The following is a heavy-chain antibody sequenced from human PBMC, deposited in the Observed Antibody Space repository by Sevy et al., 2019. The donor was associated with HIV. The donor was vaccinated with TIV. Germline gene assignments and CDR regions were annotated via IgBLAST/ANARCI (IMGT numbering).Heavy chain of an antibody. CDR3: AMNTAYYYDSSGYYYYYYGMDV. V-gene: IGHV4-61*01. J-gene: IGHJ6*04. Sequence: SETLSLTCTVSGGSVSSGSYYWSWIRQPPGKGLEWIGYIYYSGSTNYNPSLQSRVTISVDTSKNQVSLKRSSVTAADTAVYYCAMNTAYYYDSSGYYYYYYGMDVWGKGTTVTVSS. CDR2: IYYSGST. D-gene: IGHD3-22*01. CDR1: GGSVSSGSYY.